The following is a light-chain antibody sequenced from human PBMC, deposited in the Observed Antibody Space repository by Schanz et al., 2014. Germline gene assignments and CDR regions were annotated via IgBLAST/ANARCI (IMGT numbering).Light chain of an antibody. CDR2: EGD. CDR3: QSYDSSLSGPWV. J-gene: IGLJ3*02. Sequence: QSALTQPASVSGSPGQSITISCTGTSSDVGKFYLVSWYQHRPGTAPKLLIYEGDKRPSEIPHRFSGSKSGNTASLTVSGLQAEDEADYYCQSYDSSLSGPWVFGGGTKVTVL. CDR1: SSDVGKFYL. V-gene: IGLV2-14*02.